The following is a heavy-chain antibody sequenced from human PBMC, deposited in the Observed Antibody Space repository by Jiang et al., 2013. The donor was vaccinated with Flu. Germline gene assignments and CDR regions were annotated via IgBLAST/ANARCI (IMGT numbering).Heavy chain of an antibody. CDR3: ARGARAGDGYNFYFES. Sequence: GAEVKKPGASVKISCKASGYTFTSYYIHWVRQAPGQGLEWMGIINPSGGSTSYAQKFQGRVTMTRDTSTSTVYMELSSLRSEDTAVYYCARGARAGDGYNFYFESWGQGTLVTVSS. D-gene: IGHD5-24*01. CDR2: INPSGGST. V-gene: IGHV1-46*01. J-gene: IGHJ4*02. CDR1: GYTFTSYY.